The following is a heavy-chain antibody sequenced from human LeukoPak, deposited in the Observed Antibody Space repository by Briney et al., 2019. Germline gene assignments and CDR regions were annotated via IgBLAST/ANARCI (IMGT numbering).Heavy chain of an antibody. CDR2: ISYDGSNK. CDR1: GFTFSSYA. V-gene: IGHV3-30*04. Sequence: PGGSLRLSCAASGFTFSSYAMHWVRQAPGKGLEWVAVISYDGSNKYYADSVKGRFTISRDNSKNTLYLQMNSLRAEDTAVYYCARGASYDYVWGSYRYDYFDYWGQGTLVTVSS. D-gene: IGHD3-16*02. CDR3: ARGASYDYVWGSYRYDYFDY. J-gene: IGHJ4*02.